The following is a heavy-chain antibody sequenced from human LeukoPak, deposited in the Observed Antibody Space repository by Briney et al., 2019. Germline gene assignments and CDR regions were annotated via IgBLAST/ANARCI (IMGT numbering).Heavy chain of an antibody. CDR3: AGETRALRFRF. V-gene: IGHV3-53*01. J-gene: IGHJ4*02. Sequence: PGGSLRLSCTASGLSIRSNYMSWIRQAPGKGLEWVSAVYGGDNTYYADSVKGRFTISRDNSKNTLYLQMDSLRGDDTAIYYCAGETRALRFRFWGQGTLVTVSS. CDR1: GLSIRSNY. D-gene: IGHD1/OR15-1a*01. CDR2: VYGGDNT.